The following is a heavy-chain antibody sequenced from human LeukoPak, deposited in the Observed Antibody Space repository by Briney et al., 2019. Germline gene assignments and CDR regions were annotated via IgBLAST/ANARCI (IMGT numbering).Heavy chain of an antibody. J-gene: IGHJ5*01. CDR1: GGSISSGSYP. Sequence: SETLSLTCSVSGGSISSGSYPWGWIRQPPGQGLEWIGSIYYTGNTSYHPSLKSRLTISVDTSKKLFSLKLNSVTATDTAVYYCARWGPYAYTYGWFDYWGQGALITVSS. V-gene: IGHV4-39*01. CDR3: ARWGPYAYTYGWFDY. D-gene: IGHD3-16*01. CDR2: IYYTGNT.